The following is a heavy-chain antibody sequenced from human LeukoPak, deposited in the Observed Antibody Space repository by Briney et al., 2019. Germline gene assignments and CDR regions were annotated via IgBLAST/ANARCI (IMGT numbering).Heavy chain of an antibody. J-gene: IGHJ5*02. CDR3: ARGGYSSSWFRGYNWFDP. D-gene: IGHD6-13*01. Sequence: SETLSLTCTVSGGSISSSSYYWGWIRQPPGTGLEWIGSIYYSGSTYYNPSLKSRVTISVDTSKNQFSLKLSSVTAADTAVYYCARGGYSSSWFRGYNWFDPWGQGTLVTVSS. CDR2: IYYSGST. CDR1: GGSISSSSYY. V-gene: IGHV4-39*07.